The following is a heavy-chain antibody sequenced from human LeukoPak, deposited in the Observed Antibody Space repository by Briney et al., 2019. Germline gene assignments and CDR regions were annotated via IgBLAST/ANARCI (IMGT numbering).Heavy chain of an antibody. CDR3: ARDRGIISPSRDWFDP. V-gene: IGHV1-18*01. J-gene: IGHJ5*02. Sequence: VASVKVSCKASGYTFTTYGISSVRQAPGQGLEWMGWISGYNGNTNYAQKLQGRVTMTTDTSTSTAYMELRSLRSDDTAVYYCARDRGIISPSRDWFDPWGQGTLVTVSS. CDR1: GYTFTTYG. CDR2: ISGYNGNT. D-gene: IGHD3-10*01.